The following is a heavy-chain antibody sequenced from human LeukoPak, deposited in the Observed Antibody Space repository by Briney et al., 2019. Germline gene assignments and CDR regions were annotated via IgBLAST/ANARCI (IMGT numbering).Heavy chain of an antibody. CDR1: GFIFRGYC. V-gene: IGHV3-30*03. D-gene: IGHD4/OR15-4a*01. CDR3: VRGGANPNFAYMDV. Sequence: GGSLRLSCAASGFIFRGYCLHWVRQTPGKGLDWIAVISGEGNKEYYADSVKGRFTISRDNAKDSLHLQMSSLTPEDTAVYFCVRGGANPNFAYMDVWGKGTTVTVSS. CDR2: ISGEGNKE. J-gene: IGHJ6*03.